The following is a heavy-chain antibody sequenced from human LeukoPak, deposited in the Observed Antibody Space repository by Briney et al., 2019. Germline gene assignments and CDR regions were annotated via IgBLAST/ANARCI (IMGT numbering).Heavy chain of an antibody. V-gene: IGHV3-23*01. CDR3: ARRGYSYGLDP. CDR2: ISGSGGST. CDR1: GFTFSSYA. J-gene: IGHJ5*02. Sequence: GGSLRLSCAASGFTFSSYAMSWVRQAPGKGLEWVSAISGSGGSTYYADSVKGRFTISRDNAKNSLHLQMNSLRADDTAVYYCARRGYSYGLDPWGQGTLVTVSS. D-gene: IGHD5-12*01.